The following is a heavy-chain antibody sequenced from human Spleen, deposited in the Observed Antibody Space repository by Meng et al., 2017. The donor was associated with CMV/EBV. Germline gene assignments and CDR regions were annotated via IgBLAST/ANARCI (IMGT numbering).Heavy chain of an antibody. V-gene: IGHV1-2*02. J-gene: IGHJ4*02. D-gene: IGHD3-22*01. CDR2: INPDSDGT. CDR1: GYIFTAYY. CDR3: ARDLYYDSSGPLDY. Sequence: ASVKVSCKASGYIFTAYYMHWVRQAPGQGPEWMGWINPDSDGTNYAQKYQDRVTMTRDTSISTAYMELSRLRSDDTAVYYCARDLYYDSSGPLDYWGQGTLVTVSS.